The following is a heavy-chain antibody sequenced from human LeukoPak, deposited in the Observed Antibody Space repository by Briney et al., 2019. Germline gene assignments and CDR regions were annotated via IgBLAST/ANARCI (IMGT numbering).Heavy chain of an antibody. D-gene: IGHD2-8*01. J-gene: IGHJ4*02. V-gene: IGHV3-7*03. CDR1: GFAFNSYW. CDR2: MDGGGSAT. CDR3: ANEEWYRFDY. Sequence: GGSLRLSCAASGFAFNSYWMRWVRQTPGKGLEWVATMDGGGSATYYVDSVKGRFTITRDNAKNSLFLQMNSLRAEDTALYYCANEEWYRFDYWGQGTLVTVPS.